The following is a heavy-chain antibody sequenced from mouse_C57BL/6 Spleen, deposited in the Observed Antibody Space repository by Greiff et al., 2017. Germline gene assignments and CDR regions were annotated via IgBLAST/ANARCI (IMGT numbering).Heavy chain of an antibody. V-gene: IGHV3-6*01. CDR3: ARETTDWYFDV. CDR2: ISYDGSN. CDR1: GYSITSGYY. D-gene: IGHD1-1*01. Sequence: EVQVVESGPGLVKPSQSLSLTCSVTGYSITSGYYWNWIRQFPGNKLEWMGYISYDGSNNYNPSLKNRISITRDTSKNQFFLKLNSVTTEDTATYYCARETTDWYFDVWGTGTTVTVSS. J-gene: IGHJ1*03.